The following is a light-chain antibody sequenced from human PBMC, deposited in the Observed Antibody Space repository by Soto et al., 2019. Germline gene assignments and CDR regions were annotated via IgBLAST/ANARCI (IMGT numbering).Light chain of an antibody. CDR3: QQRTNWSWT. CDR1: QSVRFY. J-gene: IGKJ1*01. CDR2: DAS. Sequence: EVVLTQSPATLSLSPGQRDTLSCRASQSVRFYLAWYQQKPGQTPRLLIYDASKRATGIPARFSGSGFGTDFTLTISSLEPEDFAVYYCQQRTNWSWTFGQGTKVEIK. V-gene: IGKV3-11*01.